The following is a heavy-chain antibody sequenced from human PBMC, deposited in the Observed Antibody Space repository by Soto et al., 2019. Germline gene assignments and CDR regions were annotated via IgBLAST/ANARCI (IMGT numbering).Heavy chain of an antibody. J-gene: IGHJ4*02. D-gene: IGHD4-17*01. V-gene: IGHV4-4*02. Sequence: QVQLQESGPGLVKPSGTLSLTCTVSGGSMSSSNWWNWVRQSPGKGLEWIGETHPSGRTNYSPSLKSRVTISVDKSKNQFSLQLTSVTAADTAVYYGARSEATVLDSWGQGTLVTVSS. CDR1: GGSMSSSNW. CDR3: ARSEATVLDS. CDR2: THPSGRT.